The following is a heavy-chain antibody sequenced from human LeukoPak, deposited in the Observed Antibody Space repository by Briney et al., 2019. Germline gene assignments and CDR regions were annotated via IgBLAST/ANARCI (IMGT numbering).Heavy chain of an antibody. CDR3: AKDMKQLAIDAFDI. D-gene: IGHD6-13*01. V-gene: IGHV4-59*12. J-gene: IGHJ3*02. CDR1: PDSTTSNF. Sequence: SETLCLTCTVSPDSTTSNFWRWVRQPPGKGLEWIGEIHRSGSTNYNPSLQSLVTISIDRSKNQIALELSSVTAADTAVYYCAKDMKQLAIDAFDIWGPGTLVTVSS. CDR2: IHRSGST.